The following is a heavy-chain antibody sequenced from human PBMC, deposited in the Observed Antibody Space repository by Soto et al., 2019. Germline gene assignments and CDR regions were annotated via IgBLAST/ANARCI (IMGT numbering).Heavy chain of an antibody. CDR2: INPKNGGI. J-gene: IGHJ1*01. CDR3: VRGRSVLHLDL. CDR1: GYTFTDFY. V-gene: IGHV1-2*02. D-gene: IGHD1-1*01. Sequence: GASVKVSCKSSGYTFTDFYIHWVRQVPGQGLEWVGWINPKNGGINYAQKFQGRVTMTRDTSVNTSYTDLNRLNFDDSAIYYCVRGRSVLHLDLWGRGTQVTVSS.